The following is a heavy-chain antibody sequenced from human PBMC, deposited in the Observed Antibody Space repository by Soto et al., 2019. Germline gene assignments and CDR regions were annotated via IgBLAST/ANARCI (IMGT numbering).Heavy chain of an antibody. J-gene: IGHJ6*03. Sequence: GASVKVSCKASGYTFTSYAMHWVRQAPGQRLEWMGWINAGNGNTKYSQKFQGRVTITRDTSASTAYMELSSLRSEDTAVYYCARRYGDYYYYYMDVWGKGTTVTVSS. V-gene: IGHV1-3*01. CDR3: ARRYGDYYYYYMDV. CDR1: GYTFTSYA. CDR2: INAGNGNT. D-gene: IGHD3-10*01.